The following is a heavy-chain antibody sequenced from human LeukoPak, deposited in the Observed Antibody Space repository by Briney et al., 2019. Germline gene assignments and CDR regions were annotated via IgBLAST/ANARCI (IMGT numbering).Heavy chain of an antibody. V-gene: IGHV1-69*13. CDR1: GGTFISYA. D-gene: IGHD3-22*01. Sequence: GASVKVSCKASGGTFISYAISWVRQAPGQGLEWMGGIIPIFGTANYAQKFQGRVTITADESTSTAYMELSSLRSEDTAVYYCARNPLNYYDSSGYQHYWGQGTLVTVSS. J-gene: IGHJ4*02. CDR2: IIPIFGTA. CDR3: ARNPLNYYDSSGYQHY.